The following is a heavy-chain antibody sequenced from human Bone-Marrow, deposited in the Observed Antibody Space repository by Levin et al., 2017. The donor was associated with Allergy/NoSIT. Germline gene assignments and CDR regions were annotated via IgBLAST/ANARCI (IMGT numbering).Heavy chain of an antibody. Sequence: AGGSLRLSCAVSGLTFKNAKMNWVRRAPGKGLEWVARIRSNADGGTRDYATAVKGRFTISRDDSTDSVYLHMSSLKTEDSGVYYCSTDRDWGQGALVSVSS. J-gene: IGHJ4*02. CDR1: GLTFKNAK. V-gene: IGHV3-15*01. CDR2: IRSNADGGTR. CDR3: STDRD.